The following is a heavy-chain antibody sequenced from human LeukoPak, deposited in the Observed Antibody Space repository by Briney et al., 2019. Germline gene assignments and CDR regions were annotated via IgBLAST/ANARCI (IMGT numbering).Heavy chain of an antibody. Sequence: GGSLRLSCAASGFTFSNYGMHWVRQAPGKGLEWVAVISYDGSNKYYADSVKGRFTISRDNSKNTLYLQMNSLRAEDTAVYYYAKEGYYDSSELDYWGQGTLVTVSS. V-gene: IGHV3-30*18. CDR3: AKEGYYDSSELDY. CDR2: ISYDGSNK. D-gene: IGHD3-22*01. CDR1: GFTFSNYG. J-gene: IGHJ4*02.